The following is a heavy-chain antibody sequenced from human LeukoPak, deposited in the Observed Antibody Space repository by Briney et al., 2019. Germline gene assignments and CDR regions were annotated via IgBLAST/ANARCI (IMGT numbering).Heavy chain of an antibody. D-gene: IGHD1-26*01. CDR3: ARPQATDAFDI. CDR2: IKQDGSEK. CDR1: GFTFSSYW. J-gene: IGHJ3*02. V-gene: IGHV3-7*01. Sequence: GGSLRLSCAASGFTFSSYWMSWVRQAPGKGLEWVANIKQDGSEKYYVDSVKGRFTIPRDNAKNSLYLQMNSLRAEDTAVYYCARPQATDAFDIWGQGTMVTVSS.